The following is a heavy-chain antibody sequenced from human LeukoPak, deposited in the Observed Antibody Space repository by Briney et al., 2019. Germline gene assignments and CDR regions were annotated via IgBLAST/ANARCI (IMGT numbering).Heavy chain of an antibody. Sequence: PGRSLRLSCAASGFTFSTYGMHWVRQAPGKGLQWVAVIWYDGSNKQYADSVKGRFTISRDNANNTLYLQMNSLRAEDTAVYYCARHPTLYPDWGQGTLVTVSS. V-gene: IGHV3-33*01. D-gene: IGHD2-8*01. J-gene: IGHJ4*02. CDR1: GFTFSTYG. CDR3: ARHPTLYPD. CDR2: IWYDGSNK.